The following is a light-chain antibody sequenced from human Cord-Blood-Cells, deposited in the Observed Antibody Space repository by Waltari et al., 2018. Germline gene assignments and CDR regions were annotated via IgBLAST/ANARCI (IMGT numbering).Light chain of an antibody. CDR1: QSISSW. CDR3: QQYNSYWT. J-gene: IGKJ1*01. Sequence: IQMTQSPSTLSASVGDRVTITCRASQSISSWLAWYQQKPGKAPKLLIYKASSLESGVPSRFSGSGSGTEFTLTISSLQPDDFATYYCQQYNSYWTFSQGTKVEIK. CDR2: KAS. V-gene: IGKV1-5*03.